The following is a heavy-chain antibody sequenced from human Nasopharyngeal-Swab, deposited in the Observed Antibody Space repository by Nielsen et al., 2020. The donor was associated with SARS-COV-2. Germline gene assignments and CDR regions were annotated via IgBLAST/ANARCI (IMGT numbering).Heavy chain of an antibody. D-gene: IGHD1-14*01. V-gene: IGHV2-5*02. CDR2: IYWDDDK. Sequence: SGPTLVKPTQTLTLTCTFSGFSLSTSGVGVGWIRQPPGKALEWLALIYWDDDKRYSPSLKTRLTISKDTSKNQVVLTMTNMDPVDTATYYCARYIPTGGMDVWGQGTTVTVSS. CDR1: GFSLSTSGVG. CDR3: ARYIPTGGMDV. J-gene: IGHJ6*02.